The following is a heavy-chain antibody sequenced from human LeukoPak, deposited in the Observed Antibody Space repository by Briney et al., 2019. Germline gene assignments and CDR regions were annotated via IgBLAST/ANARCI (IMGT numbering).Heavy chain of an antibody. V-gene: IGHV4-39*02. CDR1: GGSISSSNYY. Sequence: SETLSLTCTVSGGSISSSNYYWGWIRQPPGKGLEWIGTIYYSGSTYYNPSLKSRITISVDTSKNQFSLKLASVTAADTAVYFCAREYASGWPDFYFYMDVWGKGTTVTVSS. CDR2: IYYSGST. J-gene: IGHJ6*03. CDR3: AREYASGWPDFYFYMDV. D-gene: IGHD6-19*01.